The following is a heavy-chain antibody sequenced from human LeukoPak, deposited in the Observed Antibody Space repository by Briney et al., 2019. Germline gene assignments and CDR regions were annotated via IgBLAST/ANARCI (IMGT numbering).Heavy chain of an antibody. D-gene: IGHD3-10*01. V-gene: IGHV4-34*01. J-gene: IGHJ4*02. CDR1: GGSFSGYY. Sequence: SETLSLTCAVYGGSFSGYYWSWIRQPPGKGLEWIGEINHSGSTNYNPSLKSRVTISVDTSKNQFSLKLSAVTAADTAVYYCARADFITRVRGVMPPLGFDYWGQGTLVTVSS. CDR3: ARADFITRVRGVMPPLGFDY. CDR2: INHSGST.